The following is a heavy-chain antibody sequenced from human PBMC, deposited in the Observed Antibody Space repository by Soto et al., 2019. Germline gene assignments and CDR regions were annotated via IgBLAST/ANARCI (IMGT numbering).Heavy chain of an antibody. D-gene: IGHD2-2*01. CDR3: AQMSSTLKLTRVSFRR. CDR2: IGASDNST. CDR1: VFTFSIYD. J-gene: IGHJ4*02. Sequence: QTVGSLRLSCASSVFTFSIYDMSCVRRSPGKWLEWVSTIGASDNSTYYADAVKGRFTISRDNSKNTLFLQMSGLRGEDTATYHCAQMSSTLKLTRVSFRRWGQGTRVIVS. V-gene: IGHV3-23*01.